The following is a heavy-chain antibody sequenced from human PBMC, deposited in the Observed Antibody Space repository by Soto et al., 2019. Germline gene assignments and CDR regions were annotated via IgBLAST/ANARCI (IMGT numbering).Heavy chain of an antibody. CDR1: GGSISAFY. CDR2: VYRSGHT. J-gene: IGHJ3*01. CDR3: ARSPSTSSIGAFDF. D-gene: IGHD2-2*01. Sequence: SETLSLTCNVSGGSISAFYWNWIRQSAGKGLEWIGRVYRSGHTTYNPSLESRVTMSIDPSKRQFSLTLGSVTAADTAVYYCARSPSTSSIGAFDFWGRGTKVTVSS. V-gene: IGHV4-4*07.